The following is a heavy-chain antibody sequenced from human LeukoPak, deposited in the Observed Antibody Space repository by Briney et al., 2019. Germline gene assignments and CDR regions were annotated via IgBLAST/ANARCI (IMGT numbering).Heavy chain of an antibody. V-gene: IGHV3-30*03. Sequence: GGSLRLSCAASGFTFSSYGMHWVRQAPGKGLEWVAVISYDGSNKYYADSVKGRFTISRDNAKNSLYLQMNSLRAEDTAVYYCARGSSYSGYGGDYWGQGTLVTVSS. CDR2: ISYDGSNK. D-gene: IGHD5-12*01. J-gene: IGHJ4*02. CDR3: ARGSSYSGYGGDY. CDR1: GFTFSSYG.